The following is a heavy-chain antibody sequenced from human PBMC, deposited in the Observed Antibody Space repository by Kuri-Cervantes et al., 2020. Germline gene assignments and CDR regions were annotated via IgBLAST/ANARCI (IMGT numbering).Heavy chain of an antibody. CDR2: ISGSGGST. CDR3: AVHSGSYYYFDY. CDR1: GFRFDDYA. J-gene: IGHJ4*02. D-gene: IGHD1-26*01. V-gene: IGHV3-23*01. Sequence: GESLKISCAASGFRFDDYAMHWVRQAPGKGLEWVSAISGSGGSTYYADSVKGRFTISRDNSKNTLYLQMNSLRAEDTAVYYCAVHSGSYYYFDYWGQGTLVTVSS.